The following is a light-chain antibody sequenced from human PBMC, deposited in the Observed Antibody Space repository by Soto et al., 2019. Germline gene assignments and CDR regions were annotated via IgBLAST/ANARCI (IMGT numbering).Light chain of an antibody. CDR2: GAS. CDR3: LQHNSYPRT. Sequence: DIQITQSPSAMSASVGDSVTITCRASQGISNSLAWFQQKPGKVPQRLIYGASSLQSGVPSRFSGSGSGTDFSLTISSLQPEDFATYYCLQHNSYPRTFGQGTKVEIK. CDR1: QGISNS. V-gene: IGKV1-17*03. J-gene: IGKJ1*01.